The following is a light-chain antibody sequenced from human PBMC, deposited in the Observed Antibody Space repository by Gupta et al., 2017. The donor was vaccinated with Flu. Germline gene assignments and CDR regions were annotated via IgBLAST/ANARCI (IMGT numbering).Light chain of an antibody. Sequence: DIQMTQSPSTLSASAGDRVTITCRASQSVSTSLAWYQHKPGQAPKVLIYEASSLEKGVPSRFSGSGSGTEFTLTISGLQPEDFATYYCQQYDTYSPTFGQGTKVEIK. J-gene: IGKJ1*01. V-gene: IGKV1-5*03. CDR2: EAS. CDR1: QSVSTS. CDR3: QQYDTYSPT.